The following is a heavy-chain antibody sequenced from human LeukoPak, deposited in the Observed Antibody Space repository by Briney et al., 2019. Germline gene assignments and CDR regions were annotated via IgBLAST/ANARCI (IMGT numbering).Heavy chain of an antibody. J-gene: IGHJ6*02. Sequence: SETLSLTCAVYGGSFSGYYWSWIRQPPGKGLEWIGEINHSGSTNYNPSLKSRVTISVDTSKNQFSLKLSSVTAADTAVYYCARARSYRYYYYGMDVWGQGTTVTVSS. CDR3: ARARSYRYYYYGMDV. D-gene: IGHD1-26*01. CDR1: GGSFSGYY. CDR2: INHSGST. V-gene: IGHV4-34*01.